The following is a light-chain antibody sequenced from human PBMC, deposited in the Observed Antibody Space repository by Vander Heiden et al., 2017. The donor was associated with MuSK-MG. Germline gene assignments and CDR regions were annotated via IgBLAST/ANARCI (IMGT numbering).Light chain of an antibody. CDR3: SSFGGMKNYVI. V-gene: IGLV2-8*01. CDR2: EVT. Sequence: QSALTQPPSASGSPGQSVTISCTGTSNDIGAYNYVSWYQQQPGRAPKLIIYEVTQRPSGVPARFSGSKSGTTASLTVSGLQGEDDAIYFCSSFGGMKNYVIFDGGTKLTVL. CDR1: SNDIGAYNY. J-gene: IGLJ2*01.